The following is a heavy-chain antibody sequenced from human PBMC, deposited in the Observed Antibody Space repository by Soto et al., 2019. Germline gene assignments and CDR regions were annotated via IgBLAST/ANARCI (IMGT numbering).Heavy chain of an antibody. CDR1: ADTFSSYY. D-gene: IGHD3-10*01. Sequence: ASVKVSCKAPADTFSSYYIHWVRQPPGHGLEWMGIINPHGGSTRFAQTFQGRITMTRDTSTSTVYMELRSLRCEDTAIYYCPRSSAGVCGFIIEVSNWLDPWGQGSLAAVSS. V-gene: IGHV1-46*01. CDR2: INPHGGST. J-gene: IGHJ5*02. CDR3: PRSSAGVCGFIIEVSNWLDP.